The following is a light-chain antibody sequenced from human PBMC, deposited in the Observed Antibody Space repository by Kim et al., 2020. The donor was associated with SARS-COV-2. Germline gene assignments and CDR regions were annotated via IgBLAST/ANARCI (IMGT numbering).Light chain of an antibody. Sequence: VSARHTSRITYSEDRLRKKYGCWYQQKPGQYQEVVIYEDTKRNSGIPERISSSNTGNTATLSISGTQAMDEADDYCQAWDSNTTVFGGGTKLTVL. J-gene: IGLJ2*01. CDR2: EDT. V-gene: IGLV3-1*01. CDR3: QAWDSNTTV. CDR1: RLRKKY.